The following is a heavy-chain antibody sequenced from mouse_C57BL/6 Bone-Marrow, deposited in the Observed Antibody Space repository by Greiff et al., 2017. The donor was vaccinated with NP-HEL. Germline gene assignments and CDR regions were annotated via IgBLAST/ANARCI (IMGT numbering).Heavy chain of an antibody. D-gene: IGHD1-1*01. CDR2: IYPGSGST. J-gene: IGHJ2*01. CDR3: ARSRVTTVVEFLFDY. V-gene: IGHV1-55*01. Sequence: QVQLQQPGAELVKPGASVKMSCKASGYTFTSYWITWVKQRPGQGLEWIGDIYPGSGSTNYNEKFKSKATLTVDTSSSTAYMQLSSLTSEDSAVYYCARSRVTTVVEFLFDYWGQGTTLTVSS. CDR1: GYTFTSYW.